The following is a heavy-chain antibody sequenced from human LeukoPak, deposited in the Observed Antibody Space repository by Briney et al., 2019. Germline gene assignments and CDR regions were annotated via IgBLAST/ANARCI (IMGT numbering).Heavy chain of an antibody. Sequence: SETLSLTCTVSGGSISSSNYYWGWIRQPPGKGLEWIGSMFYSESTYYNPSLRSRVTMSVDTSKNQFSLKLSSVTAADTAVYYCARGVQLWLMSKRYFDYWGQGTLVTVSS. D-gene: IGHD5-18*01. J-gene: IGHJ4*02. CDR2: MFYSEST. CDR3: ARGVQLWLMSKRYFDY. CDR1: GGSISSSNYY. V-gene: IGHV4-39*07.